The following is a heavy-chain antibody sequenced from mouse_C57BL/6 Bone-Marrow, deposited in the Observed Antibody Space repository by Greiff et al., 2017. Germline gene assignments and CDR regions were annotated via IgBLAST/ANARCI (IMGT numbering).Heavy chain of an antibody. J-gene: IGHJ1*03. CDR2: IDPSDSYT. CDR1: GYTFTSYW. V-gene: IGHV1-59*01. CDR3: ARRYDYGRYFDV. D-gene: IGHD2-4*01. Sequence: VQLQQPGAELVRPGTSVTLSCKASGYTFTSYWMHWVKQRPGQGLEWIGVIDPSDSYTNYNQKFKGKATLTVDTSSSTAYMQLSSLTSEDSAVYYCARRYDYGRYFDVWGTGTTVTVSS.